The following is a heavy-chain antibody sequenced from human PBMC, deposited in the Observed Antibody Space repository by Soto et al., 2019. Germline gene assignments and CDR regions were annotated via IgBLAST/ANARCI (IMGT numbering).Heavy chain of an antibody. Sequence: QINLIESGPTLVKPTQTLTLTCTFSGFSLSTSGAAVCWVRQPPGRALEWLALIYWDGDKRYNAYLGNILTNTKDTSMNQVVLTLTNVDPADTATYYCAHRATMTIFGLIIDNGIWFDQWGQGNRVIVSS. V-gene: IGHV2-5*02. J-gene: IGHJ5*02. CDR1: GFSLSTSGAA. CDR2: IYWDGDK. CDR3: AHRATMTIFGLIIDNGIWFDQ. D-gene: IGHD3-3*01.